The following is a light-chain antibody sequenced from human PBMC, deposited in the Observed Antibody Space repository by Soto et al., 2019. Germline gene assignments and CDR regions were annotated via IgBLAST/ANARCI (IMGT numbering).Light chain of an antibody. Sequence: QSALTQPASVSGSPGQSITISCTGTSSDVGLYNLVSWYQQLPGKATKLIIYEVNERPSGISDRFSGSKSGNTASLTISGLQYEDEADYYCCSYVGSSILMFGGGTKLTVL. CDR3: CSYVGSSILM. CDR1: SSDVGLYNL. J-gene: IGLJ3*02. V-gene: IGLV2-23*02. CDR2: EVN.